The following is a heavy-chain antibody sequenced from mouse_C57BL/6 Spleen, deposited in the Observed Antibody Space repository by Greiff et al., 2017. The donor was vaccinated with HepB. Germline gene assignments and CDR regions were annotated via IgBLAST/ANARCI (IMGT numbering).Heavy chain of an antibody. CDR1: GYTFTDYI. J-gene: IGHJ4*01. Sequence: QVQLKQSGAELASPGASVTLSCKASGYTFTDYIMNWVKKRPGQGLEWIGRIYPVSGETNYNQKFMGKATFSVDRSSSTVYMVLNSLTSEDTAVYSCGRGDYDAGYAMDDWGQGTSVTVSS. V-gene: IGHV1-11*01. CDR2: IYPVSGET. CDR3: GRGDYDAGYAMDD. D-gene: IGHD2-4*01.